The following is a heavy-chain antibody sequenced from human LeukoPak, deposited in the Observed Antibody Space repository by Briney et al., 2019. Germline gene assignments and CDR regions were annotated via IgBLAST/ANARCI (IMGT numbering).Heavy chain of an antibody. Sequence: SETLSLTCTVSGGSISSYYWSWIRQPPGKGLEWIGYIYYSGSTNYNPSLKSRVTISVDTSKNQFSLKLSSVTAADTAVYYCARDSTVYDARESLAYCGGDCSSDDYYYGMDVWGQGTTVTVSS. D-gene: IGHD2-21*02. CDR1: GGSISSYY. J-gene: IGHJ6*02. V-gene: IGHV4-59*12. CDR3: ARDSTVYDARESLAYCGGDCSSDDYYYGMDV. CDR2: IYYSGST.